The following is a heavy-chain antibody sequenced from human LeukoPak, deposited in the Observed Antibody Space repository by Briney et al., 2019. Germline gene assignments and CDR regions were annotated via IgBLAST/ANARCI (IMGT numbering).Heavy chain of an antibody. CDR1: GYTFTSYY. CDR3: ARGENWNYGIDI. D-gene: IGHD1-7*01. CDR2: INPNSGGT. V-gene: IGHV1-2*04. Sequence: RASVKVSCKASGYTFTSYYMHWVRQAPGQGLEWMGWINPNSGGTNYAQKFQGWVTMTRDTSISTAYMELSRLRSDDTAVYYCARGENWNYGIDIWGQGTMVTVSS. J-gene: IGHJ3*02.